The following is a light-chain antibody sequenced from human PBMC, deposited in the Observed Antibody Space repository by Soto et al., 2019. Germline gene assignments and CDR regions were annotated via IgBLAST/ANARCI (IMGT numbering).Light chain of an antibody. J-gene: IGKJ4*01. Sequence: DIQMTQSPSTLSASVGDRVTITCRASHRISSWLAWYQQKTEKAPKLLIYDAASLKSGVPSRFSGSGSGTEFTLTISSLQPDDFATYYCQQYNSYPLTFGGGTKVDI. CDR3: QQYNSYPLT. CDR1: HRISSW. CDR2: DAA. V-gene: IGKV1-5*01.